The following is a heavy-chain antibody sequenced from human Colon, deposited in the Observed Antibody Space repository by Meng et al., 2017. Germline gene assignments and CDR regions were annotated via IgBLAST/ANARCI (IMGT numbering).Heavy chain of an antibody. J-gene: IGHJ5*02. CDR2: IYHTGTT. CDR1: RYFIGSVNY. D-gene: IGHD4-17*01. Sequence: SETLSLTCTVSRYFIGSVNYWGWIRQPPGKGLEWVGTIYHTGTTYYNPSLESRLTISMDTSKNQFSLNLTSVTAADTAVYYCARSYLTTVPYRFDHWGQGALVTVSS. CDR3: ARSYLTTVPYRFDH. V-gene: IGHV4-38-2*02.